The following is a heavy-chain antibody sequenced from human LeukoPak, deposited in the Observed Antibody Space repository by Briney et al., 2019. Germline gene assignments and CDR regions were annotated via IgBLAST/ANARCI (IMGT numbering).Heavy chain of an antibody. CDR2: IYYSGST. CDR3: ASSLVSSGWYRLDY. J-gene: IGHJ4*02. CDR1: GGSISSSSYY. V-gene: IGHV4-39*01. Sequence: PSETLSLTCTVSGGSISSSSYYWGWIRQPPGKGLEWIGSIYYSGSTYYNPSLKSRVTISVDTSKNQFSLKLSSVTAADTAVYYCASSLVSSGWYRLDYWGQGTLVTVSS. D-gene: IGHD6-19*01.